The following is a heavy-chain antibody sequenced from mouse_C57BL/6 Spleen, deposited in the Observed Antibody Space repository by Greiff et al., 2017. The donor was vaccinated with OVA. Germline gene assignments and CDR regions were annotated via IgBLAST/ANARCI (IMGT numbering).Heavy chain of an antibody. CDR3: ARFYYGNYGAMDY. D-gene: IGHD2-1*01. Sequence: VQLQQSGPGLAKPSQTLSLTCSVTGYSITSDYWNWIRTFPGNKLEYMGYISYSGSTYYNPSLKSRISITRDTSKNQYYLQLNSVTTEDTATYYCARFYYGNYGAMDYWGQGTSVTVSS. CDR1: GYSITSDY. CDR2: ISYSGST. V-gene: IGHV3-8*01. J-gene: IGHJ4*01.